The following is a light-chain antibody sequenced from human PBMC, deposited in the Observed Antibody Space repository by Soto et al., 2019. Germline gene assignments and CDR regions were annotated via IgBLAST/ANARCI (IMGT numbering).Light chain of an antibody. J-gene: IGKJ1*01. Sequence: DIQMTQSPSTLSASVGDRVTITCRASQSISSWLAWYQQKPGKAPKLLIYKASSLESGVPSRFSGSGSGTEFTLTISSRQPDDVATYYCQQYHNSPWTFGQGTKVEIK. CDR2: KAS. CDR3: QQYHNSPWT. V-gene: IGKV1-5*03. CDR1: QSISSW.